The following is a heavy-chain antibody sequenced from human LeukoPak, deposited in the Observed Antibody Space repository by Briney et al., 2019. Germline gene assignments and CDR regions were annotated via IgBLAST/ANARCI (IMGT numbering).Heavy chain of an antibody. CDR3: ARFTYGMDV. Sequence: SETLSLTCAVYGGSFSGYYWSWIRQPPGKGLEWIGEINHSGSTNYNPSLKSRVTISVGTSKNQFSLKLSSVTAADTAVYYCARFTYGMDVWGQGTTVTVSS. J-gene: IGHJ6*02. CDR2: INHSGST. V-gene: IGHV4-34*01. CDR1: GGSFSGYY.